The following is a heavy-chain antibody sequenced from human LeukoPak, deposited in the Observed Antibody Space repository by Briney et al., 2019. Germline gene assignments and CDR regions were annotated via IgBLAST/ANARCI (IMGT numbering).Heavy chain of an antibody. V-gene: IGHV4-4*02. Sequence: PSGTLSLTCAVSGDSISNSYWWTWVRQPPEKGLEWIGEVYHSGSTNYNPSLKSRVTISVDKPNNQFSLRLSSVTAADTAVYYCARDLPGSGVNCDQWGQGTLVTVSS. CDR3: ARDLPGSGVNCDQ. CDR2: VYHSGST. D-gene: IGHD3-10*01. J-gene: IGHJ4*02. CDR1: GDSISNSYW.